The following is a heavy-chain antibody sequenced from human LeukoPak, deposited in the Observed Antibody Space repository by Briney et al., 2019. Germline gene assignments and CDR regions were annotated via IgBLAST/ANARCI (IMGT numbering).Heavy chain of an antibody. Sequence: GGSLRLSCAASGFTFSDYYMSWIRQAPGKGLEWVPYISSSGSTIYYADSVKGRFTISRGSAKNSLYLQMNNLRAEDTAVYYCARDGTDSSGYRGESWGQGTLVTVSS. CDR3: ARDGTDSSGYRGES. CDR1: GFTFSDYY. D-gene: IGHD3-22*01. V-gene: IGHV3-11*01. J-gene: IGHJ4*02. CDR2: ISSSGSTI.